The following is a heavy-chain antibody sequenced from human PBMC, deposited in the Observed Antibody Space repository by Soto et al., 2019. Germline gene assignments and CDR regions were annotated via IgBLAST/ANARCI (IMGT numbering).Heavy chain of an antibody. J-gene: IGHJ3*02. Sequence: QVQLVQSGAEVKKPGCSVRVSCKASGATLDTFINYGITRVRQAPGQGLEWMGGIIPVFGAANHAQKCRGRVRINPDQSATTVNMELCILRSEDTALYYCATGAATKILVLMYDALEICGQGTIVTVSS. CDR3: ATGAATKILVLMYDALEI. CDR2: IIPVFGAA. V-gene: IGHV1-69*05. CDR1: GATLDTFINYG. D-gene: IGHD5-12*01.